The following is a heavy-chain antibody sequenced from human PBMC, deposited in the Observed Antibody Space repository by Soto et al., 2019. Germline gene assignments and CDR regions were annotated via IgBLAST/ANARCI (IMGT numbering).Heavy chain of an antibody. J-gene: IGHJ4*02. CDR3: ARAPLLVGETIYENYFDY. CDR1: GGAFRNSV. CDR2: NIPTFGTT. D-gene: IGHD3-10*01. Sequence: SVKVSCKASGGAFRNSVISWVRQAPGQGLEWMGGNIPTFGTTHYAQKFQGRVTIIADESTSTVYMELANLRSDDTAVYYCARAPLLVGETIYENYFDYWGQGXLVTVYS. V-gene: IGHV1-69*13.